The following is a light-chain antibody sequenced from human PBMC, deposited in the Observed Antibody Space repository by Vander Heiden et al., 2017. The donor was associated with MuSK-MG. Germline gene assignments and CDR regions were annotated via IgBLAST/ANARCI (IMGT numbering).Light chain of an antibody. J-gene: IGKJ3*01. CDR3: LQRINGPPHIT. V-gene: IGKV3-11*01. CDR1: QSVSSY. Sequence: EIVLTQSPATLSLSPGERATLSCRASQSVSSYLSWYQQKPGQAPRLLIYEASNRATGIPARFSGTGSGTDFTLTISSLEPEDFAVYYCLQRINGPPHITFGHGTKVDIK. CDR2: EAS.